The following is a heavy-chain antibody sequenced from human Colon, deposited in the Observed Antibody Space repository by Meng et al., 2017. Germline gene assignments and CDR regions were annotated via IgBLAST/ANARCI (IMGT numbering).Heavy chain of an antibody. J-gene: IGHJ4*02. CDR3: ARVQMIVVVIDY. Sequence: QVQLQESGPGLVKPSQTLSLTCTVSGGSISSGDYYWSWIRQPSGKGLEWIGYIYYSGSTYYNPSLKSRVTISADTSKNQFSLKLNSVTVADTAVYYCARVQMIVVVIDYWGQGTLVTVSS. D-gene: IGHD3-22*01. CDR2: IYYSGST. V-gene: IGHV4-30-4*01. CDR1: GGSISSGDYY.